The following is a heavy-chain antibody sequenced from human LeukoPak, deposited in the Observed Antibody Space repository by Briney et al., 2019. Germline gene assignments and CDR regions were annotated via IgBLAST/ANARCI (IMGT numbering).Heavy chain of an antibody. CDR3: AISSGSHNWFDP. V-gene: IGHV1-46*01. CDR2: INPSGGST. J-gene: IGHJ5*02. Sequence: ASVKVSCKASGYTFTSYYMHWVRQAPGQGLEWMGIINPSGGSTSYAQKFQGRVTMTRDTSTSTVYMELSSLRSEDTAVYYCAISSGSHNWFDPWGQGTLVTVSS. CDR1: GYTFTSYY. D-gene: IGHD3-10*01.